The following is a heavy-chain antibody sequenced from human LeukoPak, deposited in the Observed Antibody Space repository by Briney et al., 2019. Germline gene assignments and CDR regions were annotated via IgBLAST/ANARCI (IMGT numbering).Heavy chain of an antibody. D-gene: IGHD2-21*02. CDR1: GFTFADYA. Sequence: GGSLRLSCTASGFTFADYAMSWVRQAPGKGLEWVGFIRSKAYGGTTEYAASVKGRFTISRDDSKSIAYLQMNSLKTEDTAVYYCTRNCGGDCYELDYWGQGTLVTVSS. J-gene: IGHJ4*02. V-gene: IGHV3-49*04. CDR2: IRSKAYGGTT. CDR3: TRNCGGDCYELDY.